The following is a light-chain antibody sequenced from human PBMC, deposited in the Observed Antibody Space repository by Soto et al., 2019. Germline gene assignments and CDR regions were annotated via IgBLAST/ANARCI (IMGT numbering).Light chain of an antibody. V-gene: IGLV2-14*01. Sequence: QSVLTQPPSASGSPGQRVTISCSGSSSNIGGETVNWYQQHPGKAPKLMIYEVSNRPSGVSNRFSGSKSGNTASLTISGLQAEDEADYYCSSYTSSSTLVVFGGGTKLTVL. CDR1: SSNIGGET. CDR2: EVS. J-gene: IGLJ2*01. CDR3: SSYTSSSTLVV.